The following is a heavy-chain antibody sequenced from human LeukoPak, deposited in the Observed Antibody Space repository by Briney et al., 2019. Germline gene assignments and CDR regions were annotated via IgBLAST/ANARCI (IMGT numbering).Heavy chain of an antibody. Sequence: ASVTVSCKASGYTFTSYGISWVRQAPGQGLEWMGWISAYNGNTNYAQKLQGRVTMTTDTSTSTAYMELRSLRSDDTAVYYCARLCGGDCYRSFDYWGQGTLVTVSS. CDR2: ISAYNGNT. D-gene: IGHD2-21*02. CDR1: GYTFTSYG. CDR3: ARLCGGDCYRSFDY. V-gene: IGHV1-18*01. J-gene: IGHJ4*02.